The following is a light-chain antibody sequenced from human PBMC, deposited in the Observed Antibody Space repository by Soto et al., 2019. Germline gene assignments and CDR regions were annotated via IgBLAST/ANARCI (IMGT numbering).Light chain of an antibody. CDR3: SSYIGSSTVL. Sequence: QSVLTQPASVSGSPGQSITISCTGTSSDVGRYKYVSWYQQHPGKAPKLMIYDVSNRPSGVSNRFSGSKSGNTASLTISGLQAEDEADYYCSSYIGSSTVLFGGGTKLTVL. J-gene: IGLJ2*01. CDR2: DVS. CDR1: SSDVGRYKY. V-gene: IGLV2-14*01.